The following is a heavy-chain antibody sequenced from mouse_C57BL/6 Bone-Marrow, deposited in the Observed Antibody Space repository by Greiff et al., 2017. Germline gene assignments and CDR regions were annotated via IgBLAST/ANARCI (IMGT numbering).Heavy chain of an antibody. V-gene: IGHV1-5*01. J-gene: IGHJ3*01. CDR2: IYPGNSDT. Sequence: EVQLQQSGTVLARPGASVKMSCKTSGYTFTSYWMHWVKQRPGQGLEWIGAIYPGNSDTSYNQKFKGKAKLTAVTSASTAYMELSSLTNEDSAVYYCTRVFPITTVVPFAYWGQGTLVTVSA. CDR1: GYTFTSYW. D-gene: IGHD1-1*01. CDR3: TRVFPITTVVPFAY.